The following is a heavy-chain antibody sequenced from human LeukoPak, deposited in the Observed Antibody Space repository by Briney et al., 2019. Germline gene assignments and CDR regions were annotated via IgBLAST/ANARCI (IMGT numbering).Heavy chain of an antibody. Sequence: GGSLRLSCAASGFTFSSSAMNWVRQAPGKGLEWVSAISGSGGSTYYADSVKGRFTISRDNSKNTLYLQMNSLRAEDTAVYYCAKDLSRIVGATGYWGQGTLVTVSS. CDR3: AKDLSRIVGATGY. D-gene: IGHD1-26*01. V-gene: IGHV3-23*01. CDR1: GFTFSSSA. CDR2: ISGSGGST. J-gene: IGHJ4*02.